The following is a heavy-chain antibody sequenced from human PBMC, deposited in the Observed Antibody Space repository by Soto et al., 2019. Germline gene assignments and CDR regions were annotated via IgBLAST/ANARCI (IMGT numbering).Heavy chain of an antibody. Sequence: GSLRLSCAPSGFTFSGSAMHWVRQASGKGLEWVGRIRSKANSYATAYAASVKGRFTISRDDSKNTAYLQMNSLKTEDTAVYYCTSPSTFIFSRQETDAFDIWGQGTMVTVSS. CDR2: IRSKANSYAT. CDR3: TSPSTFIFSRQETDAFDI. D-gene: IGHD3-16*01. CDR1: GFTFSGSA. J-gene: IGHJ3*02. V-gene: IGHV3-73*01.